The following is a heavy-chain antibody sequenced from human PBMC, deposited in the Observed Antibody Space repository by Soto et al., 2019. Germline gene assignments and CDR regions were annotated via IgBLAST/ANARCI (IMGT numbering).Heavy chain of an antibody. CDR1: GGSISSGEYY. Sequence: SETLSLTCTVSGGSISSGEYYWTWIRQPPGKGLEWIGYISYSGSTHYSPSLKSRVSITVDTSKNQFSLYLQMNSLRPEDTALYYCTKARLWGGDGYNSYYYNAMDVWGQGTTVTVS. V-gene: IGHV4-30-4*02. CDR3: TKARLWGGDGYNSYYYNAMDV. D-gene: IGHD3-16*01. CDR2: ISYSGST. J-gene: IGHJ6*02.